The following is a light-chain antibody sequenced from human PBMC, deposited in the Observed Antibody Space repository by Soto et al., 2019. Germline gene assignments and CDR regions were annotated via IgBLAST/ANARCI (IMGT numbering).Light chain of an antibody. CDR3: SSYAGSNNVV. Sequence: QSALTQPPSASGSPGQSVTISCTGTSSDVGGYNYDSWYQQHPGKAPKLMIYEVSKRPSGVPDRFSGSKSGNTASLTVSGLQAEDEAHYYCSSYAGSNNVVFGGGTKLTVL. J-gene: IGLJ3*02. CDR2: EVS. V-gene: IGLV2-8*01. CDR1: SSDVGGYNY.